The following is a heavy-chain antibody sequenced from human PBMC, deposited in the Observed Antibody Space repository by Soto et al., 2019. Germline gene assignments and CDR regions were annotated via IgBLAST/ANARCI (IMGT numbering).Heavy chain of an antibody. CDR3: ARLYSSSWYVAY. J-gene: IGHJ4*02. CDR1: GGSINTYY. D-gene: IGHD6-13*01. Sequence: SETLSLTCTVSGGSINTYYWTWIRQAPGKGLEWLGYIYYSGSTTYNPSLKSRVTISVDTSKNQFSLKLSSVTAADTAVYYCARLYSSSWYVAYWGQGTLVTVSS. V-gene: IGHV4-59*08. CDR2: IYYSGST.